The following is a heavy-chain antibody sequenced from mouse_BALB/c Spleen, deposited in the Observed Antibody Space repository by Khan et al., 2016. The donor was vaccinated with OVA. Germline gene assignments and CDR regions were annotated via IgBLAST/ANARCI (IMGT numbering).Heavy chain of an antibody. CDR2: ISYSGST. Sequence: EVQLQESGPGLVKPSQSLSLTCTVTGYSITSDYAWNWIRQFPGNKLEWMGYISYSGSTNYNPSLKSRISITRDTSKNQFFLQLNSVTTGDTATYYCARRAYYDNWYFDVWGKGTTVTVSS. CDR1: GYSITSDYA. V-gene: IGHV3-2*02. J-gene: IGHJ1*03. CDR3: ARRAYYDNWYFDV. D-gene: IGHD2-4*01.